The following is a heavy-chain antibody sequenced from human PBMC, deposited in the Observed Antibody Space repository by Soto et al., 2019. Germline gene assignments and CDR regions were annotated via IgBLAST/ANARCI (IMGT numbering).Heavy chain of an antibody. CDR2: IYYSGST. V-gene: IGHV4-31*03. J-gene: IGHJ4*02. D-gene: IGHD3-10*01. Sequence: QVQLQESGPGLVKPSQTLSLTCTVSGDSIASGGYYWNWIRQHPGKGLEWIGHIYYSGSTYYNPSLKGRVTISVDTSKNQFSLKLSSVTAADTAVYYCARGLHYGLVDYWGQGTLVTVSS. CDR1: GDSIASGGYY. CDR3: ARGLHYGLVDY.